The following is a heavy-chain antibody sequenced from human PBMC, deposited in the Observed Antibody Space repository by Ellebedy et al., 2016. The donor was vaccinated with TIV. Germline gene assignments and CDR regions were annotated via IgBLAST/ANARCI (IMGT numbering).Heavy chain of an antibody. CDR1: GVSISSYY. CDR2: IHDSEYT. V-gene: IGHV4-59*01. Sequence: MPSETLSLTCTVSGVSISSYYWSWIRQPPGKGLEWIGYIHDSEYTNYNPALKSRVTISLNTSKNQFSLKLSSVTAADTAVYYCASSLTMLRVGMDVWGQGTTVTVSS. CDR3: ASSLTMLRVGMDV. J-gene: IGHJ6*02. D-gene: IGHD3-10*01.